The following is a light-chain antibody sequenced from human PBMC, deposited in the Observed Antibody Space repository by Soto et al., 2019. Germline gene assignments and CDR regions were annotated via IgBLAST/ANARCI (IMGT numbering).Light chain of an antibody. V-gene: IGLV1-40*01. J-gene: IGLJ2*01. CDR3: QSYDSSLSGSL. CDR1: SSNIGAGYD. CDR2: GNS. Sequence: QPVLTQPPSVSGAPGQRVTISCTGSSSNIGAGYDVQWFQQLPGTAPKLLIYGNSNRPSRVPDRFSGSKSGTSASLAITGLQAEDEADYYCQSYDSSLSGSLFGGGTKVTVL.